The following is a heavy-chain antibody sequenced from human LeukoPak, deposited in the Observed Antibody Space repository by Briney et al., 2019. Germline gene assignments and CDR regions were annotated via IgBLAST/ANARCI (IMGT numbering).Heavy chain of an antibody. CDR3: ARGIVKWDY. J-gene: IGHJ4*02. CDR1: GGSFSGYY. D-gene: IGHD1-26*01. Sequence: SETLSLTCAVYGGSFSGYYWSWIRQPPGKGLEWIGEINHSGSTNYNPSLKSRVTISVDTSKNQFSLKLSSVTAADTAVYYCARGIVKWDYWGQGTLATVSS. V-gene: IGHV4-34*01. CDR2: INHSGST.